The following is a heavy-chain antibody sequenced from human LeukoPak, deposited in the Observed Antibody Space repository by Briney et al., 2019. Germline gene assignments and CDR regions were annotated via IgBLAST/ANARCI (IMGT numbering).Heavy chain of an antibody. Sequence: SETLSLTCTVSGGSISSGDYYWSWIRQPPGKGLEWIGYIYYSGSTYYNPSLKSRVTISVDTSKNQFSLKLSSVTAADTAVYYCARGKWELPLFDPWGQGTLVTVSS. CDR2: IYYSGST. CDR1: GGSISSGDYY. D-gene: IGHD1-26*01. CDR3: ARGKWELPLFDP. V-gene: IGHV4-30-4*01. J-gene: IGHJ5*02.